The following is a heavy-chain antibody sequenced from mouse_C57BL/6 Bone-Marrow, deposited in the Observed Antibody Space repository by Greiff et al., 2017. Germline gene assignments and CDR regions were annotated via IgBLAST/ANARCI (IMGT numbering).Heavy chain of an antibody. D-gene: IGHD1-1*01. J-gene: IGHJ1*03. Sequence: VQLQQSGAELVKPGASVKISCKASGYAFSSYWMNWVKQRPGKGLEWIGQIYPGDGDTNYNGKFKGKATLTADKSSSTAYMQLSSLTSEDSAVYFCARRHYYGSIYGYWYFDVWGTGTTVTVSS. CDR2: IYPGDGDT. V-gene: IGHV1-80*01. CDR3: ARRHYYGSIYGYWYFDV. CDR1: GYAFSSYW.